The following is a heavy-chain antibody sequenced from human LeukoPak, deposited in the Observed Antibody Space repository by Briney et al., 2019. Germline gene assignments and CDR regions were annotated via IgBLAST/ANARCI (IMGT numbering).Heavy chain of an antibody. CDR3: ARDLSSGYYYYGMDV. Sequence: GSLRLSCAASGFTFSSYAMHWVRQAPGQGLEWVAVISYDGSNKYYADSVKGRFTVSRDNSKNTLYLQMNSLRAEDTAVYYCARDLSSGYYYYGMDVWGRGTTVTVSS. CDR2: ISYDGSNK. CDR1: GFTFSSYA. J-gene: IGHJ6*02. V-gene: IGHV3-30*04. D-gene: IGHD6-6*01.